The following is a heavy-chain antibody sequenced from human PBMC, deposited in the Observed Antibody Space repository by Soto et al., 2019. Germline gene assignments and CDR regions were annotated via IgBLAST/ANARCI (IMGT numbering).Heavy chain of an antibody. CDR3: EVTTGY. CDR1: GYTFTDYD. J-gene: IGHJ4*02. V-gene: IGHV1-8*01. Sequence: QVQVVQSRAEVKKHGASVKVSCKTSGYTFTDYDINWVRQATGQGLEWMGWVSPDSGNSGYAQQFQGRVTMTSDMSISTVYMELSNLRSEDTAMYYCEVTTGYWGQGTMVTVSS. CDR2: VSPDSGNS. D-gene: IGHD3-9*01.